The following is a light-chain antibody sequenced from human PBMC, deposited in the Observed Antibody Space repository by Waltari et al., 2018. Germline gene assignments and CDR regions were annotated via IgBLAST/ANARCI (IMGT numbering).Light chain of an antibody. CDR2: DTS. CDR3: LLSYSGARV. Sequence: QAVVTQDPSLTVSPGGTVTLTCGSSTGAVTTGHTRYWFQQTSGRAPRTLISDTSNKHSWTPARCSGSLLGGKAALTLSGAQPEDEAEYYCLLSYSGARVFGGGTKLTVL. CDR1: TGAVTTGHT. J-gene: IGLJ2*01. V-gene: IGLV7-46*01.